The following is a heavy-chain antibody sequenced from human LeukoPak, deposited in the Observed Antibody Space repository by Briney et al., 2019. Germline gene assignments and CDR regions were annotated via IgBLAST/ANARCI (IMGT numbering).Heavy chain of an antibody. D-gene: IGHD6-13*01. V-gene: IGHV1-69*13. CDR2: IIPIFGTA. CDR3: ASQQQLVRGWFDP. CDR1: GGTFSSYA. J-gene: IGHJ5*02. Sequence: ASVKVSCKASGGTFSSYAISWVRPAPGQGLEWMGGIIPIFGTANYAQKFQGRVTITADESTSTAYMELSSLRSEDTAVYYCASQQQLVRGWFDPWGQGTLVTVSS.